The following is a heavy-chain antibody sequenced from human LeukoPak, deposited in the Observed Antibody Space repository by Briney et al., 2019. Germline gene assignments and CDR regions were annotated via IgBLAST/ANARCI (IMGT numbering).Heavy chain of an antibody. J-gene: IGHJ4*02. CDR2: INPRGGST. V-gene: IGHV1-46*04. CDR1: GYTFTSYY. Sequence: GASVKDSCKASGYTFTSYYMHCVRPAPGQGLEWMGIINPRGGSTSYAQKLQSGVTMTRDTSTSTVYMWMSSLRSEDTAVYYCVRGSSVYGGVDYWGQGTRVTVSS. D-gene: IGHD5/OR15-5a*01. CDR3: VRGSSVYGGVDY.